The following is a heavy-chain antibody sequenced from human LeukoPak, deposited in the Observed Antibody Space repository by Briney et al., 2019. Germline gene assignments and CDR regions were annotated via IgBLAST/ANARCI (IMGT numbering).Heavy chain of an antibody. CDR1: GGTFSSYA. Sequence: GASVKVSCKASGGTFSSYAISWVRQAPGQGLEWMGRIIPIFGTANYAQKFQGRVTITTDESTSTAYMELSSLRSEDTAVYYCARAIAVAGTDYFDYWGQGTLVTVSS. CDR3: ARAIAVAGTDYFDY. V-gene: IGHV1-69*05. CDR2: IIPIFGTA. J-gene: IGHJ4*02. D-gene: IGHD6-19*01.